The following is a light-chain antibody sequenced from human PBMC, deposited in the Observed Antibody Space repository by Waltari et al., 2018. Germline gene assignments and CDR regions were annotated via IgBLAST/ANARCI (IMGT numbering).Light chain of an antibody. Sequence: EIVMTQSPATLSVSPGERDTFSCWASQSVSSDLAWYQHKPGQAPRLLIYGASTRATGIPATFSGSGSGTEFTLTISSLQSDDFAFYYCQQYSDWPQTFGQGTKVEIK. CDR3: QQYSDWPQT. CDR2: GAS. CDR1: QSVSSD. J-gene: IGKJ1*01. V-gene: IGKV3-15*01.